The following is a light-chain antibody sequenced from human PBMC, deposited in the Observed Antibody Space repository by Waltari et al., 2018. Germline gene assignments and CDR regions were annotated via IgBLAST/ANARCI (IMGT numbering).Light chain of an antibody. J-gene: IGKJ1*01. CDR1: QSLRSNY. V-gene: IGKV3-20*01. Sequence: EIVLTQSPDSLSLSPGERAILSGRASQSLRSNYFAWYRQRPGQAPRLLIYGASKRATGIPDRFSGSGSGTDFTLTINRLEPEDFAVYYCQQFDDSQWSFGQGTKVELK. CDR3: QQFDDSQWS. CDR2: GAS.